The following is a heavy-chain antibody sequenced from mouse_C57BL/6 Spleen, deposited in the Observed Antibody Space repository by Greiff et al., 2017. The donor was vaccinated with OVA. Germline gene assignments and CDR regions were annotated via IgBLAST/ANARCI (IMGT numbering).Heavy chain of an antibody. D-gene: IGHD1-1*01. V-gene: IGHV6-6*01. CDR1: GFTFSDAW. J-gene: IGHJ4*01. Sequence: EVMLVESGGGLVQPGGSMKLSCAASGFTFSDAWMDWVRQSPEKGLEWVAEIRNKANNHATYYAESVKGRFTISRDDSKSSVYLQMNSLRAEDTGIYYCTTYGSSFYAMDYWGQGTSVTVSS. CDR2: IRNKANNHAT. CDR3: TTYGSSFYAMDY.